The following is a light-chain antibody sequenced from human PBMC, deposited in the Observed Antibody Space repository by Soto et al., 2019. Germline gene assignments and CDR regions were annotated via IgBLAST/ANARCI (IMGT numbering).Light chain of an antibody. CDR3: QSYDSSLSGYVV. J-gene: IGLJ2*01. CDR2: GNS. CDR1: SSNIGAGYD. V-gene: IGLV1-40*01. Sequence: QSVLTQPPSVSGAPGQRVTISCTGSSSNIGAGYDVHWYQQLPGTAPKLLIYGNSNRPSGVPDRFSGSKSGTSAALAITGLQADDESYYYCQSYDSSLSGYVVFGGGTPLTVL.